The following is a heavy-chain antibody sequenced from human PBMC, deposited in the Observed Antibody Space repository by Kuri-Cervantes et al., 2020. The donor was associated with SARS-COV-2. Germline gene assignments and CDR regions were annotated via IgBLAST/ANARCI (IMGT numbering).Heavy chain of an antibody. CDR2: IGVVGDP. J-gene: IGHJ6*02. Sequence: GESLKISCAASGFTFSSYDIHWVRQATGKGLEWVSGIGVVGDPYYPGSVKGRFTISRENAKNSLYLQMNSLRAEDTAVYYCARAPDIVVVPAAIDRRIYYYGMDVWGQGTTVTVSS. CDR3: ARAPDIVVVPAAIDRRIYYYGMDV. D-gene: IGHD2-2*01. V-gene: IGHV3-13*05. CDR1: GFTFSSYD.